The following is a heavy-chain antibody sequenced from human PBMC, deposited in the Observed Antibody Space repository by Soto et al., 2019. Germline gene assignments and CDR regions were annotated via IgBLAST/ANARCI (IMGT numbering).Heavy chain of an antibody. CDR2: IYPGDSDT. CDR1: GYSFTSYW. V-gene: IGHV5-51*01. D-gene: IGHD6-6*01. CDR3: ARFRAPRRQLISMSFHI. Sequence: GESLKISRKGSGYSFTSYWIGWVRQMPGKGLEWMGIIYPGDSDTRYSPSFRGRVTISADKSITTAFVQWGSLKASDSAIYYCARFRAPRRQLISMSFHIWGLGTLVTVSS. J-gene: IGHJ3*02.